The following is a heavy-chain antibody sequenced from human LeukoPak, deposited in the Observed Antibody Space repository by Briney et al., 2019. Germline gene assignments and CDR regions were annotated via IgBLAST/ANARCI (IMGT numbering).Heavy chain of an antibody. V-gene: IGHV3-53*01. CDR1: GFTFSSYG. J-gene: IGHJ4*02. CDR2: IYSGGST. CDR3: ARGFVRWLQSDY. D-gene: IGHD5-24*01. Sequence: GGSLRLSCAASGFTFSSYGMHWVRQAPGKGLEWVSVIYSGGSTYYADSVKGRFTISRDNSKNTLYLQMNSLRAEDTAVYYCARGFVRWLQSDYWGQGTLVTVSS.